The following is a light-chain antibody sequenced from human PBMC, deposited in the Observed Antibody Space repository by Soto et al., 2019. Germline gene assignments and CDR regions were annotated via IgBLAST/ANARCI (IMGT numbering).Light chain of an antibody. CDR1: QDITNY. CDR3: QKYISAPFT. CDR2: GAS. V-gene: IGKV1-27*01. Sequence: DIQMTQSPSSLSASVGDRVTITCRASQDITNYLAWYQQKPGKVPELLIYGASTLQSGVPSRFSGSGSGTDFALTISSLQPEDVGTFYCQKYISAPFTFGPGT. J-gene: IGKJ3*01.